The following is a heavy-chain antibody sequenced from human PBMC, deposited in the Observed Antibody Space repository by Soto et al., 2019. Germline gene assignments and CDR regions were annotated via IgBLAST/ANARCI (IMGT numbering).Heavy chain of an antibody. CDR2: IIPIFGTA. CDR3: ARYITMVRGVRKEYYYYGMDV. Sequence: SVKVSCKASGGTFSSYAISWVRQAPGQGLEWMGGIIPIFGTANYAQKFQGRVTITADESTSTAYMELSSQRSEDTAVYYCARYITMVRGVRKEYYYYGMDVWGQGTTVTVSS. V-gene: IGHV1-69*13. CDR1: GGTFSSYA. D-gene: IGHD3-10*01. J-gene: IGHJ6*02.